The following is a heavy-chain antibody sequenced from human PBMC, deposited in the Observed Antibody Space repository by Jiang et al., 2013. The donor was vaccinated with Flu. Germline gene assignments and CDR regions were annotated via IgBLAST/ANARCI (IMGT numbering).Heavy chain of an antibody. CDR1: GCTFTSYY. CDR3: ASSGYDYYYGMDV. CDR2: INPSSGST. D-gene: IGHD5-12*01. V-gene: IGHV1-46*03. Sequence: GAEVKKPGASVKVSCKASGCTFTSYYMHWVRQAPGQGLEWMGIINPSSGSTTYAQKFQGRVSMTRDTSTSTVHMALSSLRSEDTAMYYCASSGYDYYYGMDVWGQGTQVTVSS. J-gene: IGHJ6*02.